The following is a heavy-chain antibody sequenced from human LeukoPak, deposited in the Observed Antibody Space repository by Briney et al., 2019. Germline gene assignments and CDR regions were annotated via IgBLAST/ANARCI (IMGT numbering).Heavy chain of an antibody. CDR1: GYTFTSYY. CDR3: VRSRIAARPYFDY. J-gene: IGHJ4*02. D-gene: IGHD6-6*01. Sequence: ASVKVSCKASGYTFTSYYMHWVRQAPGQGLEWMGWINPNSGGTNYAQKFQGRVTMTRDTPISTAYMELSRLRSDDTAVYYCVRSRIAARPYFDYWGQGTLVTVSS. CDR2: INPNSGGT. V-gene: IGHV1-2*02.